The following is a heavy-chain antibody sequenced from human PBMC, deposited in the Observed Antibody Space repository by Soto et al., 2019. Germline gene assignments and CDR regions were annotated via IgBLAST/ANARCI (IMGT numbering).Heavy chain of an antibody. D-gene: IGHD6-19*01. CDR3: AKGGRQWLDTSDVNY. J-gene: IGHJ4*02. Sequence: VQLVESAGGVVQPGRSLRLSCAASGFTFSDYAMHWFRQATGKGLEWVAVVSHDGRNTHYADSVKGRFTISSNSSKNTVSLKMTSVSAAETAVSYCAKGGRQWLDTSDVNYWGQGALVTVSS. V-gene: IGHV3-30*18. CDR1: GFTFSDYA. CDR2: VSHDGRNT.